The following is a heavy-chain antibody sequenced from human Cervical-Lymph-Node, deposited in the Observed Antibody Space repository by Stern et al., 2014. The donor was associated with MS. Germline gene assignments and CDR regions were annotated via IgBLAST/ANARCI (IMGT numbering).Heavy chain of an antibody. D-gene: IGHD1-26*01. Sequence: VQLLESGPGLVKPSETLSLTCTVSGGSFGTYFWSWIRQPPGKGLEWLGYIDYSGSTIYNPSLKSRVTISIDTSKNQFSLNLSSVTSADTAVYYCARGGSYYYYWGQGTLVTVSS. CDR1: GGSFGTYF. V-gene: IGHV4-59*01. J-gene: IGHJ4*02. CDR2: IDYSGST. CDR3: ARGGSYYYY.